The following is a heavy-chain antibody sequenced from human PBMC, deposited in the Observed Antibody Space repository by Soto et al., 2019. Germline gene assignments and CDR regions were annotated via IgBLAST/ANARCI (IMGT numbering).Heavy chain of an antibody. Sequence: GSLRLSCEASGFTFSSYWMSWVRHAPGKGPEWVANIKQDGSEKYYVNSVKSRFTISRANAKNSLYLQMNSLRAEDTAVYYCARDLRDFWSRFHWDFWGQGTLVSVSS. V-gene: IGHV3-7*01. D-gene: IGHD3-3*01. CDR1: GFTFSSYW. J-gene: IGHJ4*02. CDR3: ARDLRDFWSRFHWDF. CDR2: IKQDGSEK.